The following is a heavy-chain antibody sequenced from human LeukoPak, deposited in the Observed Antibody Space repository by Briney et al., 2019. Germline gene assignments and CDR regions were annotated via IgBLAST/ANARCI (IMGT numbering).Heavy chain of an antibody. D-gene: IGHD3-10*01. V-gene: IGHV4-34*01. J-gene: IGHJ4*02. Sequence: SETLSLTCAVCGGSFSGYYWSWIRQPPGKGLEWIGEINHSGRTNYNPSLKSRVTISVDTSKNQFSLKLSSVTAADTAVYYCARAPITMVRGVFDYWGQGTLVTVSS. CDR3: ARAPITMVRGVFDY. CDR2: INHSGRT. CDR1: GGSFSGYY.